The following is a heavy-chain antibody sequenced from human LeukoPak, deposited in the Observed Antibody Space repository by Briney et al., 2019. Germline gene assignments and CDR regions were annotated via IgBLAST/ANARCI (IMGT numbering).Heavy chain of an antibody. CDR1: GFTFSNYR. CDR3: ARDQWGLFDY. J-gene: IGHJ4*02. CDR2: IKEDGSDK. V-gene: IGHV3-7*04. Sequence: GGSLRLSCAASGFTFSNYRMSWVRQAPGKGLEWVASIKEDGSDKYYVDSVKGRFTISRDSAKNSLFLQMNSLRAEDTAVYYCARDQWGLFDYWGQGTLVTVSS. D-gene: IGHD2-21*02.